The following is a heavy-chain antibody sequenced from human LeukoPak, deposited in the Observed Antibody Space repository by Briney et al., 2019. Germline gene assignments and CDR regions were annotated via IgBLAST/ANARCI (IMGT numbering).Heavy chain of an antibody. CDR2: TYYRSKWYN. J-gene: IGHJ6*04. V-gene: IGHV6-1*01. CDR3: ARVTVGYDILTGYWEYGMDV. CDR1: GDSFSSNSAA. Sequence: SQTLSLTCAISGDSFSSNSAAWNWIRQSPSRGLEWLGRTYYRSKWYNDYAVSVKSRITINPDTSKNQFSLQLNSVTPEDTAVYYCARVTVGYDILTGYWEYGMDVWGKGTTVTVSS. D-gene: IGHD3-9*01.